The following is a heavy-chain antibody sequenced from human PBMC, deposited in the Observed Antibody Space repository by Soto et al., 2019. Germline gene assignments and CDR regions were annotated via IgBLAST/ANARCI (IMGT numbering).Heavy chain of an antibody. CDR2: ISSSGNTI. V-gene: IGHV3-11*01. CDR3: AKMSSENYYDPVFS. Sequence: QVQLVESGGGVVQPSGSLRIACAASGFTFSDYYMSWVRQAPGKGLEWVSYISSSGNTIYYADSVKGRFTISRDNAKNSVYLQMNSLRAEDTALYFCAKMSSENYYDPVFSWGQGTLVTVSS. CDR1: GFTFSDYY. J-gene: IGHJ5*02. D-gene: IGHD3-22*01.